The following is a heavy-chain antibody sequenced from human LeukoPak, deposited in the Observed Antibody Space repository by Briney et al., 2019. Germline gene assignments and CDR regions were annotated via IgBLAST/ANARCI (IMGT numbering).Heavy chain of an antibody. CDR1: GGSFSDYY. CDR3: ARGFLAHFYGSSSHHY. J-gene: IGHJ4*02. CDR2: INHKGGI. V-gene: IGHV4-34*01. Sequence: PSETLSLTCAVYGGSFSDYYWAWIREPPGKGREWIGEINHKGGINYNPSLKSRVTLSLDTSMHHVSLRLTSVTAADTGVYYCARGFLAHFYGSSSHHYWGQGTLVSVSS. D-gene: IGHD3-10*01.